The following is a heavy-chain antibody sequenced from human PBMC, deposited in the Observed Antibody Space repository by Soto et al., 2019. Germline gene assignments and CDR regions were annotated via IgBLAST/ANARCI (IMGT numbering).Heavy chain of an antibody. CDR3: VTRPLLPGAP. V-gene: IGHV3-53*01. Sequence: EVQLVEAGGGLIQPGGSLRLSCAASGFTFSTNDMNWVRQAPGKGLEWVSLIYSGGSTYYADSVKGRFTISRDNSKNTLYLQMSSLRADDTAVYYCVTRPLLPGAPWGQGTMVTVSS. D-gene: IGHD3-22*01. CDR2: IYSGGST. J-gene: IGHJ3*01. CDR1: GFTFSTND.